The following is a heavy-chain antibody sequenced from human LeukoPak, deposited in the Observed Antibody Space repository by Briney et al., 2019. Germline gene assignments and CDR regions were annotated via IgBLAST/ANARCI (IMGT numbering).Heavy chain of an antibody. V-gene: IGHV4-34*01. CDR3: ATLDCSSTSCYGFTGWFDP. Sequence: KPSETLSLTCAVYGGSFSGYYWSWIRQPPGKGLEWIGEINHSGSTNYNPSLKSRVTISVDTSKNQFSLKLSSVTAADTAVYYCATLDCSSTSCYGFTGWFDPWGQGTLVTVSS. CDR1: GGSFSGYY. D-gene: IGHD2-2*01. CDR2: INHSGST. J-gene: IGHJ5*02.